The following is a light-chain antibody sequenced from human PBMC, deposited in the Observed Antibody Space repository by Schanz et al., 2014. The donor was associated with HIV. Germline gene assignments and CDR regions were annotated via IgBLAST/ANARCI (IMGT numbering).Light chain of an antibody. V-gene: IGKV1-6*01. J-gene: IGKJ3*01. CDR3: LQDYNYPFT. CDR1: QGIRND. CDR2: TAS. Sequence: AIQMTQSPSFLSASVGDRVTITCRASQGIRNDLGWYQQQPGKAPKLLIYTASSLQSGVPSRFSGSGSGTDFTLTISSLQPEDFGTYYCLQDYNYPFTFGPGTKVEIK.